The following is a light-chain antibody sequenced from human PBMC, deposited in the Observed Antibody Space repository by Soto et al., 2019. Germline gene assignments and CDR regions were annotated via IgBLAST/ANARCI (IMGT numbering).Light chain of an antibody. Sequence: QSALTQPASVSGSPGQSITISCTGTSSDIGSYNLVSWYQQHPDKAPKLMIYEGSERPSGVSNRFSGSKSANTAALTISGLHDADDDDYYCCSYAGGNTSYVFGTGTKLTVL. J-gene: IGLJ1*01. V-gene: IGLV2-23*01. CDR3: CSYAGGNTSYV. CDR2: EGS. CDR1: SSDIGSYNL.